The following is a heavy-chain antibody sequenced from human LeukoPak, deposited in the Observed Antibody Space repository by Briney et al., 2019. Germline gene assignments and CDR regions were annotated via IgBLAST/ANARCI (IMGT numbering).Heavy chain of an antibody. CDR1: EITFSSYS. CDR3: ARDDGTGRVRSAFDI. CDR2: ISSSGSTI. D-gene: IGHD2-8*02. Sequence: GGSLRLSCVASEITFSSYSMNWVRQAPGKGLEWVSYISSSGSTIYYADSVKGRFTISRDNAKNSLYLQMNSLRAEDTAVYYCARDDGTGRVRSAFDIWGQGTMVTVSS. J-gene: IGHJ3*02. V-gene: IGHV3-48*04.